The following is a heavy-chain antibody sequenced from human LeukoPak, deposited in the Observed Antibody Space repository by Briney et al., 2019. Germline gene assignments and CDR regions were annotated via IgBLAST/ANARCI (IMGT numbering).Heavy chain of an antibody. CDR1: GYTFTDYY. CDR2: INPNSGDT. J-gene: IGHJ3*02. V-gene: IGHV1-2*02. CDR3: AREFSLKTHYPGDAFDI. D-gene: IGHD1-26*01. Sequence: GASVKVSCKASGYTFTDYYINWVRQAPGQGLEWMGWINPNSGDTNYAQKFQDRVTMTRDTSISTAYIELNLLRSDDTAVYYCAREFSLKTHYPGDAFDIWGQGTMVTVSS.